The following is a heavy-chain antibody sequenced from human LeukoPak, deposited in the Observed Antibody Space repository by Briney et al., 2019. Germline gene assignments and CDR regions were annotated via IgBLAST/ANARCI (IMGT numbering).Heavy chain of an antibody. V-gene: IGHV1-46*03. CDR2: INPSGGST. CDR3: ARSQEELCFDY. J-gene: IGHJ4*02. D-gene: IGHD3-16*01. Sequence: ASVPVSCKASGYTFTNYYIHWVRQAPGQGLAWMGIINPSGGSTSYAQKFQGRVTMTRDTSTSTVYMELSSLRSEDTAVYYCARSQEELCFDYWGQGTLVTVSS. CDR1: GYTFTNYY.